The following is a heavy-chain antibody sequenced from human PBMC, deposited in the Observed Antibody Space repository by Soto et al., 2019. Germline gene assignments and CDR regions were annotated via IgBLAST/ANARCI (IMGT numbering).Heavy chain of an antibody. CDR2: ISRSSSYI. CDR1: VFTFSSYI. V-gene: IGHV3-21*01. CDR3: ARDQGQLVPDYGMDV. Sequence: WGSLLLSCAASVFTFSSYIMNWVRQAPGKGLEWVSSISRSSSYIYYADSVKGRFTISIDNAKNSLYLQMNSLRAEDTAVYYCARDQGQLVPDYGMDVWGQGTTVTVSS. J-gene: IGHJ6*02. D-gene: IGHD6-6*01.